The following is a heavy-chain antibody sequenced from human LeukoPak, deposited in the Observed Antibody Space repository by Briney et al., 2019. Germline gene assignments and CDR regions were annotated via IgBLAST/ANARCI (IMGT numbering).Heavy chain of an antibody. Sequence: GGSLRLSCAASGFTFSSYGMHWVRQAPGKGLEWVAYVRYDESNQYYADSVKGRFTISRDNSKNMVYLQMNSLRAEDTALYYCAKAQGFAFDIWGQGTMVTVSS. CDR3: AKAQGFAFDI. CDR2: VRYDESNQ. J-gene: IGHJ3*02. V-gene: IGHV3-30*02. CDR1: GFTFSSYG.